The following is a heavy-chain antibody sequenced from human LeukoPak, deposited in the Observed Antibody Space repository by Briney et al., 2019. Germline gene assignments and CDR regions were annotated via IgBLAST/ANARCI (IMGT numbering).Heavy chain of an antibody. CDR1: GFTFSDAWSYAW. V-gene: IGHV3-15*01. CDR2: IQSKTDGGTT. J-gene: IGHJ3*02. D-gene: IGHD3-22*01. Sequence: TSGRSLRLSCTGSGFTFSDAWSYAWMHWVRQSPGKGMEWVGRIQSKTDGGTTDYGASVKGRFTISRDDSTNTVFLQMNSLKIEDTGVYFCATPNYYDGTGSFFDAFDIWGQGTKVTVSS. CDR3: ATPNYYDGTGSFFDAFDI.